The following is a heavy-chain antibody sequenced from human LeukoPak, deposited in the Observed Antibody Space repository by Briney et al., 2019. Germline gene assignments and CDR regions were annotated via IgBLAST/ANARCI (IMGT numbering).Heavy chain of an antibody. V-gene: IGHV1-8*01. Sequence: ASVKVSCKASGYTFTSYDINWVRQATGQGLEWMGWMNPNSGNTGYAQKFQGRVTMTRNTSISTAYMELSSLRSEDTAVYYCARVGAAAGTRSIRFDPWGQGTLVTVSS. CDR3: ARVGAAAGTRSIRFDP. D-gene: IGHD6-13*01. CDR2: MNPNSGNT. CDR1: GYTFTSYD. J-gene: IGHJ5*02.